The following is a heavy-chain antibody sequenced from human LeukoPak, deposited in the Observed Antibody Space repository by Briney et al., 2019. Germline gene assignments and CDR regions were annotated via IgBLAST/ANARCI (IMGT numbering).Heavy chain of an antibody. Sequence: GGSLRLSCAASGFTFSTYEMNWVRQAPGKGLEWVSYISSSGSTICYADSVKGRFTISRDNAKNSLYLQMNSLRAEDTAVYYCAGGGDSSGYYPRGMDVWGQGTTVTVSS. J-gene: IGHJ6*02. D-gene: IGHD3-22*01. V-gene: IGHV3-48*03. CDR2: ISSSGSTI. CDR3: AGGGDSSGYYPRGMDV. CDR1: GFTFSTYE.